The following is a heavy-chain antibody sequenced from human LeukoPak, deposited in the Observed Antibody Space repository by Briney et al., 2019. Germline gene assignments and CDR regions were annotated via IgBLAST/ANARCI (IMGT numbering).Heavy chain of an antibody. Sequence: GKSLRLSCAASGFTLSGFWMNWVRRTPGRGLAWLSRIDSDGSSITYADSVKGRVTISRDSAEDTLYLQVNSLRAEGTGVYYCVRGAPLDFWGQGTVVTVSS. CDR1: GFTLSGFW. CDR3: VRGAPLDF. J-gene: IGHJ4*02. V-gene: IGHV3-74*03. CDR2: IDSDGSSI.